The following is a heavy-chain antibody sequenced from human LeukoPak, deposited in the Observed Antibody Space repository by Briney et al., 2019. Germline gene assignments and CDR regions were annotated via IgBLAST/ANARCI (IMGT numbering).Heavy chain of an antibody. V-gene: IGHV3-74*01. CDR3: SRDSREYHYVWGSYRQANDGFDI. D-gene: IGHD3-16*02. CDR2: LNSDGSST. J-gene: IGHJ3*02. CDR1: GYTFSSYW. Sequence: GGSLRLSCAASGYTFSSYWMHWVRQAPGKGLVWVSRLNSDGSSTSYADSVKGRFTISRDNAKNTLYLQMNSLRAEDTAVYYVSRDSREYHYVWGSYRQANDGFDIWGQGTMVTVSS.